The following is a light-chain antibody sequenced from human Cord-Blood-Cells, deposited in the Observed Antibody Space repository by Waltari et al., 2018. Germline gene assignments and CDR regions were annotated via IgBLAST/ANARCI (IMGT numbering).Light chain of an antibody. J-gene: IGKJ3*01. CDR3: QQYYSTPPFT. CDR2: AAS. CDR1: QSISSY. Sequence: DIQMTQSPSSLPASVGDRVTIPCRASQSISSYLNWYQQKPGKAPKLLIYAASSMQSGVPSRFSGSGSGTDFTLTISSLQPEDFAAYYCQQYYSTPPFTFGPGTKVDIK. V-gene: IGKV1-39*01.